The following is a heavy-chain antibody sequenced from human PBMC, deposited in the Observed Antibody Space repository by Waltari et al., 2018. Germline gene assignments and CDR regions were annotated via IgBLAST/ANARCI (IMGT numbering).Heavy chain of an antibody. CDR2: IDQSGRT. CDR1: AGSLSNYY. CDR3: ARPMWCSSTTCSGPMDV. Sequence: QVQLQQWGAGLLKPSETLSLTCAVYAGSLSNYYCSWSRQPPGKGLEWIGEIDQSGRTKYNPSLKSRVIISLDTSKNQCSLRLRSVTAADTAIYFCARPMWCSSTTCSGPMDVWGQGTTATVSS. J-gene: IGHJ6*02. V-gene: IGHV4-34*01. D-gene: IGHD2-2*01.